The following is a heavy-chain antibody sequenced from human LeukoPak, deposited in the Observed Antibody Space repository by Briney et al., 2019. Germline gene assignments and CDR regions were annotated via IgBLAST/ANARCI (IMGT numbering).Heavy chain of an antibody. CDR2: VHHSGAT. CDR3: ARINFNPDY. Sequence: SETLSLTCSVSGYSISRGYHWAWVRQPPGKGLEWIGSVHHSGATYYNPSLNPRLNSRLTISADTSKNQFSLKMDSVTAADTAVYYCARINFNPDYWGQGTLVSVSS. J-gene: IGHJ4*02. V-gene: IGHV4-38-2*02. CDR1: GYSISRGYH. D-gene: IGHD1-14*01.